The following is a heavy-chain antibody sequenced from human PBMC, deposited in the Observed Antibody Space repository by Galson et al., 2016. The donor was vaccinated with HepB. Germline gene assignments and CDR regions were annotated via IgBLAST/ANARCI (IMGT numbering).Heavy chain of an antibody. V-gene: IGHV4-61*02. Sequence: TLSLTCTVSGGSVGSTSYYWNWIRQPAGKGLEWIGRIYTNGNNNYNPSLKSRVTISVDTSKNQISLNLSSVTAADTAVDYCARGARYCSGGSCYKGAFDVWGQGTMVTVSS. J-gene: IGHJ3*01. D-gene: IGHD2-15*01. CDR2: IYTNGNN. CDR3: ARGARYCSGGSCYKGAFDV. CDR1: GGSVGSTSYY.